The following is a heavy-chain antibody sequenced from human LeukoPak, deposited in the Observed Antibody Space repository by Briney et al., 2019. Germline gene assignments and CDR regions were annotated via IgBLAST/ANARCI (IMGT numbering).Heavy chain of an antibody. CDR3: TQIEWLGEDFDY. D-gene: IGHD5-12*01. V-gene: IGHV3-15*01. Sequence: GGSLRLSCAASGFTFSNAWMSWVRQAPGKGLEWVGRIKSKTDGGTTDYAAPVKGRFTISRDNSKNTLYVQMNSLKTEDTAVYYCTQIEWLGEDFDYWGQGTLVTVSS. CDR2: IKSKTDGGTT. J-gene: IGHJ4*02. CDR1: GFTFSNAW.